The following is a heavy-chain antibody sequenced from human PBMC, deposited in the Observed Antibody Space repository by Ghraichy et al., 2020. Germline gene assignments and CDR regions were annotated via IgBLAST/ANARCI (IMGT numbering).Heavy chain of an antibody. CDR2: INHSGST. Sequence: SETLSLTCAVYGGFFSGYYWSWIRQPPGKGLEWIGEINHSGSTNYNPSLKSRVTISVDTSKNQFSLKLSSVTAADTAVYYCARGRAGYSSGYSKPKEYYFDYWGQGTLVTVSS. D-gene: IGHD5-18*01. V-gene: IGHV4-34*01. CDR3: ARGRAGYSSGYSKPKEYYFDY. CDR1: GGFFSGYY. J-gene: IGHJ4*02.